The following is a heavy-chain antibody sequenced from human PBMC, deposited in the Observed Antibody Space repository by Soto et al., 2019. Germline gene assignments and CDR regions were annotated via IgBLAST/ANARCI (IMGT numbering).Heavy chain of an antibody. CDR3: SRESEVLTSNFDS. J-gene: IGHJ4*02. CDR1: GGSVTSDEDY. V-gene: IGHV4-30-4*01. CDR2: ISNSGST. Sequence: SETLSLTCTVSGGSVTSDEDYWSWIRPSPGKGLEWIGYISNSGSTGYNPSLKTRLSMSVDRAKNQFTLRLTSVTAADTAVYYCSRESEVLTSNFDSWGQGTPVTVSS.